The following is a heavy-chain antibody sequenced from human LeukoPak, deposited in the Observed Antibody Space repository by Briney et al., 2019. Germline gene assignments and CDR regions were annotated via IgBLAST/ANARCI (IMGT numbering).Heavy chain of an antibody. D-gene: IGHD3-22*01. CDR2: ISWDSSGT. CDR3: AKEQGCDDNNCHHYSYAIDV. J-gene: IGHJ6*02. Sequence: PGGSLRLSCAASGFTFDDHTMHWVRQGPGKGLVWVSLISWDSSGTTYVDSVKGRFTISRDNSKNSLYLQMNSLRSEDSALYFCAKEQGCDDNNCHHYSYAIDVWGQGTAVTVSS. CDR1: GFTFDDHT. V-gene: IGHV3-43*01.